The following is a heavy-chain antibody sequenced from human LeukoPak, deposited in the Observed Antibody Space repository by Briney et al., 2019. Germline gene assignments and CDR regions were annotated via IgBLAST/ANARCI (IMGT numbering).Heavy chain of an antibody. V-gene: IGHV3-7*01. Sequence: GGSLRLSCAVSGFTFSSYWMSWVRQAPGKGLEWVANIRQDGSEKYYVDSVKGRFTISRDNAKNSLYLQMNSLRAEDTAVYYCARGIAGAGTAVLDYWGQGTLVIVSS. D-gene: IGHD6-13*01. CDR2: IRQDGSEK. J-gene: IGHJ4*02. CDR1: GFTFSSYW. CDR3: ARGIAGAGTAVLDY.